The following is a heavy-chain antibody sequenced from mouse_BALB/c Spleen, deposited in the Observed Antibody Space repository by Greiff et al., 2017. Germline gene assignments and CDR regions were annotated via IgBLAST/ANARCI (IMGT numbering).Heavy chain of an antibody. D-gene: IGHD2-10*02. Sequence: EVMLVESGGGLVKPGGSLKLSCAASGFAFSSYDMSWVRQTPEKRLEWVAYISSGGGSTYYPDTVKGRFTISRDNAKNTLYLQMSSLKSEDTAMYYCARRLVLDYWGQGTSVTVSS. V-gene: IGHV5-12-1*01. J-gene: IGHJ4*01. CDR3: ARRLVLDY. CDR2: ISSGGGST. CDR1: GFAFSSYD.